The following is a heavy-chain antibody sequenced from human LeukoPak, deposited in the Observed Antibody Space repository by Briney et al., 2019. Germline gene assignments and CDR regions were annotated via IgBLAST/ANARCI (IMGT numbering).Heavy chain of an antibody. D-gene: IGHD6-13*01. Sequence: GGSLRLSCAASGFTFSTFWMHWVRQAPGKGPVWVSRINNDGSRTTYADSVKGRFTISRDNAKNTLYLQMSSLRAEDTAVYYCATSPLDSRYYFDYWGQGTLVTVSS. J-gene: IGHJ4*02. V-gene: IGHV3-74*01. CDR1: GFTFSTFW. CDR3: ATSPLDSRYYFDY. CDR2: INNDGSRT.